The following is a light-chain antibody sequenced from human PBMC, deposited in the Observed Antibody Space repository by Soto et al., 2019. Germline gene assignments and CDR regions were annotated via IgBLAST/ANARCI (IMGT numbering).Light chain of an antibody. V-gene: IGKV3-20*01. CDR3: QQYGSLSWT. CDR1: QDISNY. J-gene: IGKJ1*01. CDR2: GAS. Sequence: TQSPSSLSASVGYRVTITCKASQDISNYLNWYQQKPGQAPRIIIFGASGRATGIPDRFSGSGSGTDFTLTISRLEPEDFAVYYCQQYGSLSWTFGQGTNVDIK.